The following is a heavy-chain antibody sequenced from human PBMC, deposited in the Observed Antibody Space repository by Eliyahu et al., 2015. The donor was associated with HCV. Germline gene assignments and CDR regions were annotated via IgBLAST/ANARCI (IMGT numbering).Heavy chain of an antibody. Sequence: QVTLRESGPAVVKPTQTVTLTCTFSGFSXRTSGVXXSWIRQPPGKALEWLALIDWADDKIYSTSLKTRLTISKDTSKNQVVLTMTNMDPVDTATYFCARSANYFDSSAYADYFDYWGQGALGHRLL. CDR2: IDWADDK. D-gene: IGHD3-22*01. CDR1: GFSXRTSGVX. CDR3: ARSANYFDSSAYADYFDY. V-gene: IGHV2-70*01. J-gene: IGHJ4*02.